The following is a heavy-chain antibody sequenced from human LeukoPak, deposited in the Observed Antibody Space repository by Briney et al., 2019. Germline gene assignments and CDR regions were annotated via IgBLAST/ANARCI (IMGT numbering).Heavy chain of an antibody. D-gene: IGHD4-17*01. CDR2: ISYDGSNK. V-gene: IGHV3-30*18. CDR1: GFTFSSYG. Sequence: GGSLRLSCAASGFTFSSYGMHWVRQAPGKGLEWVAVISYDGSNKYYADSVKGRFTISRDNSKNTLYLQMNSLRAEDTAVYYCAKDPGRLTTGGWFDPWGQGTLVTASS. J-gene: IGHJ5*02. CDR3: AKDPGRLTTGGWFDP.